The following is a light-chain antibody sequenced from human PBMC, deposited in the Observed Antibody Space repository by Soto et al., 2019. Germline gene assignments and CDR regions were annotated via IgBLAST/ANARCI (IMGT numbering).Light chain of an antibody. CDR1: SSDVGTYDY. V-gene: IGLV2-14*01. Sequence: QSVLTQPASVSGSPGQSITISCTGTSSDVGTYDYVSWYQQHPGKAPKLIIYEVTNRPSGVSNRFAGSKSANTAYLTISGLQAEDEADYYCSSYTSSSTLSVFGTGTKVTVL. CDR3: SSYTSSSTLSV. CDR2: EVT. J-gene: IGLJ1*01.